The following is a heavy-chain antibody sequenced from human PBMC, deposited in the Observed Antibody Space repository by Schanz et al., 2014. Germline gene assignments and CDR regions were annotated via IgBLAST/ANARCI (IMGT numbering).Heavy chain of an antibody. Sequence: QVHLVESGGGVVQPGRSLRLSCAASGFTLTTYTMHWVRQAPGKGLEWVAVISHHAINQYYADSVRGRFTISRDISQNTLYLQTNGLRTEDTAVYYCARDPIDGIPDYFDYWGQGSLVTVSS. CDR2: ISHHAINQ. V-gene: IGHV3-30*04. CDR3: ARDPIDGIPDYFDY. D-gene: IGHD1-20*01. J-gene: IGHJ4*02. CDR1: GFTLTTYT.